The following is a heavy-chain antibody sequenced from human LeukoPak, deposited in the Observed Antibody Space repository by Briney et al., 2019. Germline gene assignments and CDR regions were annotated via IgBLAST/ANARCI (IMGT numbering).Heavy chain of an antibody. Sequence: ASVKVSCKASGYTFTGYYMHWVRQAPGQGLEWMGWINPNSGGTNYAQKFQGRVTMTRDTSISTAYMELSRLRSDDTAVYYCVGGKYSSSPGGTGGFDYWGQGTLVTVSS. CDR2: INPNSGGT. CDR1: GYTFTGYY. J-gene: IGHJ4*02. D-gene: IGHD6-6*01. V-gene: IGHV1-2*02. CDR3: VGGKYSSSPGGTGGFDY.